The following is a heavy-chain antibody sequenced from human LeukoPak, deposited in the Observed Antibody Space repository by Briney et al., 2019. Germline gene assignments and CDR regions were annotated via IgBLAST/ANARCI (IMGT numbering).Heavy chain of an antibody. CDR2: VYYSGSA. Sequence: KSSGTLSLTCTVSSGSISSYYWSWIPQPPGKGLEWIGYVYYSGSANYNPSLKSRVTISVDTSKNQFSLKLSSVTAADTAVYYCARHEKLGQFDYWGQGTLVTVSS. D-gene: IGHD3-10*01. V-gene: IGHV4-59*08. J-gene: IGHJ4*02. CDR1: SGSISSYY. CDR3: ARHEKLGQFDY.